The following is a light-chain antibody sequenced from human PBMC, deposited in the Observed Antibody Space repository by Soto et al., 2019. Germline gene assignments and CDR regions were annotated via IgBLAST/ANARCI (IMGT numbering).Light chain of an antibody. Sequence: QSALTQPASVSGSPGQSITISCTGTSSDVGGYNFVSWYQQHPGKAPKLMIYDVSNRPSGVSSRCSGSRSGNTASLTISGLQADDEAEYYCSSYSSSSTPVFGGGTKLTVL. CDR2: DVS. CDR3: SSYSSSSTPV. J-gene: IGLJ2*01. V-gene: IGLV2-14*03. CDR1: SSDVGGYNF.